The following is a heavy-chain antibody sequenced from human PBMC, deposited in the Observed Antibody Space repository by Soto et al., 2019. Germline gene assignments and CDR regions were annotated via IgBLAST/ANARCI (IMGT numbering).Heavy chain of an antibody. CDR2: ITSRSNYI. CDR3: AARYCDSSIGLAMDV. D-gene: IGHD3-9*01. CDR1: GFSFSSYA. Sequence: EVQLVESGGGPVKPGGSLRLSCAASGFSFSSYAMNWVRQAPGKGLEWVSSITSRSNYIYYAGSVKGRFTISSDNAKNSLFLQINSLRVDDTAVHSCAARYCDSSIGLAMDVWGQGTTVTVSS. V-gene: IGHV3-21*01. J-gene: IGHJ6*02.